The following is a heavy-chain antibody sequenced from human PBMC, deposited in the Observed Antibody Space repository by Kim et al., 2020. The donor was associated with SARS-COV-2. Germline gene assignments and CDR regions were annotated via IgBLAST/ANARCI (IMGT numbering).Heavy chain of an antibody. CDR3: ARDLGDYGMDV. D-gene: IGHD3-16*01. Sequence: TNYAGSVTRRFTISRDKYKTALYLQMNSLRAEDTAVYYCARDLGDYGMDVWGQGTTVTVSS. J-gene: IGHJ6*02. CDR2: T. V-gene: IGHV3-53*01.